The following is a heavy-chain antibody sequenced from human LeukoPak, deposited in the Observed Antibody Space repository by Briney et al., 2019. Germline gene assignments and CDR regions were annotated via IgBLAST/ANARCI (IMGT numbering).Heavy chain of an antibody. Sequence: ASVKVSCKASGYTFTGYCMHWVLQAPGQGLEWTGWINPNSGGTNYAQKFQGRVTMTRDTSISTAYMELSRLRSDDTAVYYCARGPDPNYDFWSGYPDYWGQGTLVTVSS. V-gene: IGHV1-2*02. CDR3: ARGPDPNYDFWSGYPDY. CDR2: INPNSGGT. J-gene: IGHJ4*02. D-gene: IGHD3-3*01. CDR1: GYTFTGYC.